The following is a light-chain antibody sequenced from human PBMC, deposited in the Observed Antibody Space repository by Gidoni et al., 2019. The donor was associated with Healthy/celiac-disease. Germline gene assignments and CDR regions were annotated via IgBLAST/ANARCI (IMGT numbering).Light chain of an antibody. J-gene: IGKJ2*01. V-gene: IGKV3-20*01. CDR1: QSVSSSY. CDR3: QQYGSSPRT. CDR2: GAS. Sequence: EIVLTQYPGTLSLSPGERATLSHRASQSVSSSYLAWYQQKPGQAPRLLIYGASSRATGIPERFSGSGSGTDFTLTISRLEPEDFAVYYCQQYGSSPRTFGQGTKLEIK.